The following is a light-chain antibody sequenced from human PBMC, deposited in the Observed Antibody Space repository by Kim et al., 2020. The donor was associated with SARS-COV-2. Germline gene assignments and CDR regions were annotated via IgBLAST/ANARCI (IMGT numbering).Light chain of an antibody. Sequence: SYVEDRVTSTCRASQGIGQDLAWFQHQPGKAPKRLIYGAYTLQSGVPSRFSGSGSGTDFSLSITSLQPEDSATYYCQQYNSYPITFGQGTRLEIK. CDR1: QGIGQD. V-gene: IGKV1-16*01. CDR2: GAY. CDR3: QQYNSYPIT. J-gene: IGKJ5*01.